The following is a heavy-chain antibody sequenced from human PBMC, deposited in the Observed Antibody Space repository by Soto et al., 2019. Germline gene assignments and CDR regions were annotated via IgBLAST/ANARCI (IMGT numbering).Heavy chain of an antibody. V-gene: IGHV3-23*01. CDR3: AKDPSLQYPSGWFDP. D-gene: IGHD4-4*01. J-gene: IGHJ5*02. Sequence: GGSLRLSCAASGFTFSSYAMSWVRQAPGKGLEWVSAISGSGGSTYYADSVKGRFTISRVNSKNTLYLQMNSLRAEDTAVYYCAKDPSLQYPSGWFDPWGQGTLVTVSS. CDR1: GFTFSSYA. CDR2: ISGSGGST.